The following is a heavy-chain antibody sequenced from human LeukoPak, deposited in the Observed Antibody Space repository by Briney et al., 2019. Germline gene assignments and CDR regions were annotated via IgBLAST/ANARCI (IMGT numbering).Heavy chain of an antibody. CDR1: GYTFKNYD. CDR3: ARATPGGLHGYSFDY. V-gene: IGHV1-8*02. J-gene: IGHJ4*02. CDR2: MNPNSGNT. D-gene: IGHD5-24*01. Sequence: ASVKVSCKASGYTFKNYDINWVRQATGQGLEWMGCMNPNSGNTGFAQKFRDRVSMTRDTSINTAYMELTSLRSGDTAVYYCARATPGGLHGYSFDYWGQGTVVTVYS.